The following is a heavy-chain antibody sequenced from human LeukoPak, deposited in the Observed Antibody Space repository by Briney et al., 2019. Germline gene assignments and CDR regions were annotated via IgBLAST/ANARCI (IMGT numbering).Heavy chain of an antibody. Sequence: GGSLRLSCAASGFTFDDYGMSWVRQAPGKGLEWVSGINWNGGSTGYADSVKGRFTIARDNAKNSLYLQMNSLRAEDTALYYCAREKPFYDSSGYYYPIAFDYWGQGTLVTVSS. CDR3: AREKPFYDSSGYYYPIAFDY. D-gene: IGHD3-22*01. J-gene: IGHJ4*02. CDR2: INWNGGST. V-gene: IGHV3-20*04. CDR1: GFTFDDYG.